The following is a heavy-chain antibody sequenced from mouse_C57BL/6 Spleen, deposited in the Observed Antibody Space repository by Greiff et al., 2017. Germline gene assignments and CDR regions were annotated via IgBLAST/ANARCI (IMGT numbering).Heavy chain of an antibody. J-gene: IGHJ4*01. CDR1: GYTFTDYY. V-gene: IGHV1-26*01. CDR3: AKRVAYYYAMDH. Sequence: EVQLQQSGPELVKPGASVKISCKASGYTFTDYYMNWVKQSHGKSLEWIGDINPNNGGTSYNQKFKGKATLTVDKSSSTAYMELRSLTSEDSAVYYCAKRVAYYYAMDHWGQGTSATVSS. CDR2: INPNNGGT.